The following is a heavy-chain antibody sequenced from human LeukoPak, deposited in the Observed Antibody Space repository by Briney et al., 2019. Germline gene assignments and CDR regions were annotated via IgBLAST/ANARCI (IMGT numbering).Heavy chain of an antibody. CDR1: GYTFTSYG. Sequence: AASVKVSCTASGYTFTSYGISWVRQAPGQGLEWMGWISAYNGNTNYAQKFQGRVTITADESTSTAYMELSSLRSEDTAVYYCARSSRSEGDYCYWGQGTLVTVSS. J-gene: IGHJ4*02. V-gene: IGHV1-18*01. CDR3: ARSSRSEGDYCY. D-gene: IGHD4-17*01. CDR2: ISAYNGNT.